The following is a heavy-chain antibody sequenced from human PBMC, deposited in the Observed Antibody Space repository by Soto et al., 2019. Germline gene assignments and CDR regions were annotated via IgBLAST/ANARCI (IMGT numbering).Heavy chain of an antibody. D-gene: IGHD2-15*01. Sequence: SETLSIAWAVYGGSFSGYYLSWIRQPPGKGLEWIGEIDHSGSTNYNPSLKSRVTISVDTSKNQFSLKLSSVTAADTAVYYCAREYCSGGSCYSSLFYWGQGTLVTVSA. J-gene: IGHJ4*02. CDR2: IDHSGST. CDR3: AREYCSGGSCYSSLFY. V-gene: IGHV4-34*01. CDR1: GGSFSGYY.